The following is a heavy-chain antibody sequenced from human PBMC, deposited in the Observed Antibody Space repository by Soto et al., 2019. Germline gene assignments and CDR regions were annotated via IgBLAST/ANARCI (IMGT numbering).Heavy chain of an antibody. J-gene: IGHJ3*02. CDR3: ARVLGMATILGRAFDI. CDR1: GFTFSSYA. D-gene: IGHD5-12*01. Sequence: QVQLVESGGGVVQPGRSLRLSCAASGFTFSSYAMHWVRQAPGKGLEWVAVISYDGSNKYYADSVKGRFTISRDNSKNTLYLQMNSLRAEDTAVYYCARVLGMATILGRAFDIWGQGTMVTVSS. CDR2: ISYDGSNK. V-gene: IGHV3-30-3*01.